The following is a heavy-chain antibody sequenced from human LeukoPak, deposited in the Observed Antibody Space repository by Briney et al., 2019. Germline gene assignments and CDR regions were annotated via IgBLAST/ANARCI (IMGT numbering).Heavy chain of an antibody. CDR1: GGSISSGGYC. V-gene: IGHV4-31*03. CDR2: IYYSGST. D-gene: IGHD3-16*01. J-gene: IGHJ4*02. CDR3: ARTGGSYYFDY. Sequence: PSETLSLTCTVSGGSISSGGYCWSWIRQHPGKGLEWIGYIYYSGSTYYNPSLKSRVTISVDTSKNQFSLKLSSVTAADTAVYYCARTGGSYYFDYWGQGTLVTVSS.